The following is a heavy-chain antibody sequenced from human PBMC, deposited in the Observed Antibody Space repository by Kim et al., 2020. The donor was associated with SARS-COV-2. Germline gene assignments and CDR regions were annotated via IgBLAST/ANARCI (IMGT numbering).Heavy chain of an antibody. CDR1: GGSISSYY. D-gene: IGHD6-13*01. J-gene: IGHJ6*02. Sequence: SETLSLTCTVSGGSISSYYWSWIRQPPGKGLEWIGYIYYSGSTNYNPSLKSRVTISVDTSKNQFSLKLSSVTAADTAVYYCARADSSSVVDYYYGMDVWGQGTTVTVSS. CDR2: IYYSGST. CDR3: ARADSSSVVDYYYGMDV. V-gene: IGHV4-59*01.